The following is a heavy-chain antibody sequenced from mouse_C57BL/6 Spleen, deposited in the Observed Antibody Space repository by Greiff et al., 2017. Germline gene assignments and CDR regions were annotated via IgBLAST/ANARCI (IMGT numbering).Heavy chain of an antibody. CDR2: IYPGSGST. CDR3: GRDYGSSYVWYFDV. Sequence: QVQLQQPGAELVKPGASVKMSCKASGYTFTSYWITWVKQRPGQGLEWIGDIYPGSGSTNYNEKFKSKATLTVDTSSSTAYMQLSSLTSEDSAVYYCGRDYGSSYVWYFDVWGTGTTVTVAS. D-gene: IGHD1-1*01. CDR1: GYTFTSYW. V-gene: IGHV1-55*01. J-gene: IGHJ1*03.